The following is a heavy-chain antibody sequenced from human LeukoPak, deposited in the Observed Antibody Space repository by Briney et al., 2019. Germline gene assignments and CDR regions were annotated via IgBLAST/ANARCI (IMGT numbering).Heavy chain of an antibody. J-gene: IGHJ5*02. CDR3: ARTKSNKIFGVVRNWFDP. CDR2: INHSGST. Sequence: PSETLSLTCAVYGGSFSGYYWSWIRQPPGKGLEWIGEINHSGSTNYNPSLKSRVTISVDTSKNQFSLKLSSVTAADTAVYYCARTKSNKIFGVVRNWFDPWGQGTLVTVSS. V-gene: IGHV4-34*01. D-gene: IGHD3-3*01. CDR1: GGSFSGYY.